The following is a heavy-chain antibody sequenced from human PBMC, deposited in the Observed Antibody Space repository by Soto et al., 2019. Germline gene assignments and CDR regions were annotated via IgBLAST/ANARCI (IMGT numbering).Heavy chain of an antibody. V-gene: IGHV1-8*01. Sequence: QVQLVQSGAEVRKPGASVKVSCKASGYSFTSLDINWVRQTTGQGLEWMGWMHPISGRTAYAQKFQGRVTMTRDTSITTADMELSSLTSDDTVFYYCARGFTAEVDYWGLGTLFTISS. CDR1: GYSFTSLD. J-gene: IGHJ4*02. CDR2: MHPISGRT. CDR3: ARGFTAEVDY. D-gene: IGHD2-21*02.